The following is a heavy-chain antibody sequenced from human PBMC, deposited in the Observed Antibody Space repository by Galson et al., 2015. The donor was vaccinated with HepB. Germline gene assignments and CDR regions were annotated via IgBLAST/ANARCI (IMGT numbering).Heavy chain of an antibody. V-gene: IGHV3-23*01. CDR1: GFTFSSYA. CDR2: ISGSGGST. D-gene: IGHD3-22*01. J-gene: IGHJ4*02. Sequence: SLRLSCAASGFTFSSYAMSWVRQAPGQGLEWVSAISGSGGSTYYADSVKGRFTISRDNSKNTLYLQMNSLRAEDTAVYYCAKGNYYDSSGYGPSPPDYWGQGTLVTVSS. CDR3: AKGNYYDSSGYGPSPPDY.